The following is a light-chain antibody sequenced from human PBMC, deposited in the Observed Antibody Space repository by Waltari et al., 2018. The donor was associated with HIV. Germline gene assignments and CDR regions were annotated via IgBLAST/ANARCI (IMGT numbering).Light chain of an antibody. CDR1: SNDVGSYNF. CDR2: EVS. Sequence: QSALTQPASVSGSPGQSITISCTGTSNDVGSYNFVSWYQQHPGKAPRLLIYEVSKRRSGVSNRFSGAKSGNTASLTISGLQAEDEADYSCCSYAGKSNTFLIFGGGTKLTVL. V-gene: IGLV2-23*02. J-gene: IGLJ2*01. CDR3: CSYAGKSNTFLI.